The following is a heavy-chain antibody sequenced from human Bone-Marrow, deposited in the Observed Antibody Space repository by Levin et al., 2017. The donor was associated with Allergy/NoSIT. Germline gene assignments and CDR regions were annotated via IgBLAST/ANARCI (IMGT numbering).Heavy chain of an antibody. CDR2: VFTTGNT. V-gene: IGHV4-61*02. Sequence: PSETLSLTCTVSGASINSGSYDWSWIRQPAGKRLEWIGRVFTTGNTNYNPSFRGRLTISLDTSKNHFSLKLTSVTAADTAVYYCVRHGPYTSGEYFWGHGILFTVSS. D-gene: IGHD6-19*01. J-gene: IGHJ4*01. CDR1: GASINSGSYD. CDR3: VRHGPYTSGEYF.